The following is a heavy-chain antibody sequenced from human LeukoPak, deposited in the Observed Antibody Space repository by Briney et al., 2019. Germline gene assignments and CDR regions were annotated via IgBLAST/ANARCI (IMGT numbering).Heavy chain of an antibody. CDR2: IYSGGST. CDR3: ARGKYSSSSCADY. D-gene: IGHD6-6*01. V-gene: IGHV3-53*04. J-gene: IGHJ4*02. Sequence: PGGSLRLSCAVSGFTVSSNYMSWVRQPPGKGLEWVSVIYSGGSTYYADSVKGRFTISRHDSRDTLYLQMNSLRVEDTAVYYCARGKYSSSSCADYWGQGTLVTVSS. CDR1: GFTVSSNY.